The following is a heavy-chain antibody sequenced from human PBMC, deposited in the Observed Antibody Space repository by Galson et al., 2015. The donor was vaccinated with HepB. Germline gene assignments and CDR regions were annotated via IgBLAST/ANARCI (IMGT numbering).Heavy chain of an antibody. V-gene: IGHV3-23*01. CDR2: ISGSGGST. CDR1: GFTFSSYA. J-gene: IGHJ4*02. D-gene: IGHD2-2*01. CDR3: ATFPPQEAFQLLSGEKNNKTKNDY. Sequence: SLRLSCAASGFTFSSYAMSWVRQAPGKGLEWVSAISGSGGSTYYADSVKGRFTISRDNSKNTLYLQMNSLRAEDTAVYYCATFPPQEAFQLLSGEKNNKTKNDYWGQGTLVTVSS.